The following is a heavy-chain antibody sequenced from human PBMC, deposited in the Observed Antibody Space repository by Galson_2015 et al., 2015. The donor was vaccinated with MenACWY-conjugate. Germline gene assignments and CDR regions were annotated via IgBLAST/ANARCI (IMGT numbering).Heavy chain of an antibody. V-gene: IGHV4-59*01. CDR3: VRGTGLAY. CDR2: VYYGGST. Sequence: SEPLSLTCRVSGGSLDTYYWSWIRQPPGKGLKWIGYVYYGGSTNYNPSLKSRVSISADTSKNQFFLRLTSVTAADTAVYYCVRGTGLAYWGQGTLVSVSS. D-gene: IGHD1-1*01. J-gene: IGHJ4*02. CDR1: GGSLDTYY.